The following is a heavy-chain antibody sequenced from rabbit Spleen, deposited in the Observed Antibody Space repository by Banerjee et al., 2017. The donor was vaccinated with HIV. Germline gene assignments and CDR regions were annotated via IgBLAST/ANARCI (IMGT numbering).Heavy chain of an antibody. Sequence: QEQLVESGGGLVQPEGSLTLTCTASGFSFSRNYYMCWVRQAPGKGVEWIACIYAGDGNTHYASWAKGRFTGSKISSTTVTLKMTSLTAADTATYFCARGAAGYGVIGPFDPWGPGTLVTVS. CDR2: IYAGDGNT. CDR1: GFSFSRNYY. CDR3: ARGAAGYGVIGPFDP. D-gene: IGHD6-1*01. J-gene: IGHJ2*01. V-gene: IGHV1S45*01.